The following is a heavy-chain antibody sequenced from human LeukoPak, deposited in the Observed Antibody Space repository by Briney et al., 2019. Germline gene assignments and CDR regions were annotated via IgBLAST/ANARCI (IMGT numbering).Heavy chain of an antibody. CDR3: ARYGDPSLDPYYYYGMDV. D-gene: IGHD4-17*01. Sequence: GGSLRLSCAASGFTFSSYSMNWVPQAPGKGLEWVSSISSSSSYIYYADSVKGRFTISRDNAKNSLYLQMNSLRAEDTAVYYCARYGDPSLDPYYYYGMDVWGQGTTVTVSS. V-gene: IGHV3-21*01. J-gene: IGHJ6*02. CDR2: ISSSSSYI. CDR1: GFTFSSYS.